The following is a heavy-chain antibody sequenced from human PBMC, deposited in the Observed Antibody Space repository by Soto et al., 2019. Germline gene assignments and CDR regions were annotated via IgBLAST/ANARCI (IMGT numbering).Heavy chain of an antibody. D-gene: IGHD6-13*01. V-gene: IGHV5-51*01. CDR3: ARHGAGTYYYYYMDV. CDR1: GYSFTSYW. Sequence: GESLKISCKGSGYSFTSYWIGWVRQMPGKGLEWMGIIYPGDSVTRYSPSFQGQVTISADKSISTAYLQWSSLKASGTAMYYCARHGAGTYYYYYMDVWGQGTTVTVSS. J-gene: IGHJ6*02. CDR2: IYPGDSVT.